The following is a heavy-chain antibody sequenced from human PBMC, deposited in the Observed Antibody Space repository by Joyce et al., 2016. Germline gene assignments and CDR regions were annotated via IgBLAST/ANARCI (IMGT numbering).Heavy chain of an antibody. CDR1: GFSFTSYA. Sequence: QVQLVESGGGVVQPGRSLRLSCEASGFSFTSYAIHWVRQPPGKGLEWAAGISYDGNNEYLADAVKGRFTISRDNSKNTVYLQMKSLKNEDTAVYYCARDTRQCIIGAAWHFQDWGLGTLVTVSS. D-gene: IGHD1-26*01. CDR3: ARDTRQCIIGAAWHFQD. J-gene: IGHJ1*01. V-gene: IGHV3-30*07. CDR2: ISYDGNNE.